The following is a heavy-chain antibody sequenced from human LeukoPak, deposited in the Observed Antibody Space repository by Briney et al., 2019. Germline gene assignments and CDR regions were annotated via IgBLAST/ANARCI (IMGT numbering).Heavy chain of an antibody. CDR2: IQEDGKKE. J-gene: IGHJ4*02. V-gene: IGHV3-7*01. CDR3: AKDIVGGGDDY. CDR1: GFTFTKFW. D-gene: IGHD2-21*02. Sequence: GGSLRLSCEASGFTFTKFWMSWVRQAPGKGLEWVANIQEDGKKENYVDSVRGRFTISRDNAKNSIYLQMNSLRVEDTAVYYCAKDIVGGGDDYWGEGTLVIVSS.